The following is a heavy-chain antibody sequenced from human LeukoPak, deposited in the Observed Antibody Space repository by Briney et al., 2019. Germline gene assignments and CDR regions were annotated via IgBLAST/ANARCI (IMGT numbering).Heavy chain of an antibody. CDR2: ISYDGSNK. V-gene: IGHV3-30-3*01. Sequence: GGSLRLSCAASGFTFSSYAMHWVRQAPGKGLEWVAVISYDGSNKYYADSVKGRFTISRDNSKNTLYLQMNSLRAEDTAVYYCARVGSGSYYGYWGRGTLVTVSS. CDR3: ARVGSGSYYGY. CDR1: GFTFSSYA. D-gene: IGHD1-26*01. J-gene: IGHJ4*02.